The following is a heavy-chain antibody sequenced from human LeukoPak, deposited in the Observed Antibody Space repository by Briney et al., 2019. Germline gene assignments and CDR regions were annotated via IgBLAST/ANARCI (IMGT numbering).Heavy chain of an antibody. D-gene: IGHD3-9*01. Sequence: GGSLKLSCAASGLTFSGSGIHWVRQASGKGLEWLGRIGRQGDSDATRYAASLKGRFTIPRVDSRNTAYLQMNSLKTEDTAVYYCAGDYNFLTGLNYWGQGTLVFVSS. CDR2: IGRQGDSDAT. J-gene: IGHJ4*02. V-gene: IGHV3-73*01. CDR1: GLTFSGSG. CDR3: AGDYNFLTGLNY.